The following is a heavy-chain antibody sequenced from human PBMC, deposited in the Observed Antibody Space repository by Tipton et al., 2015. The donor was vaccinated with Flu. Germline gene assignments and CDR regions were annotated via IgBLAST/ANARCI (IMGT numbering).Heavy chain of an antibody. Sequence: TLFLTCTVSSGSIRSTNYFCAWIRQPPGKRLELIGSIYPSGTTYYSPSLKSRVTISVDTSKSQFSLMLRSVTAADTAVYYCARLSYYDVDLKNFYFDYWGQGALVTVSS. D-gene: IGHD3-10*02. J-gene: IGHJ4*02. V-gene: IGHV4-39*01. CDR3: ARLSYYDVDLKNFYFDY. CDR2: IYPSGTT. CDR1: SGSIRSTNYF.